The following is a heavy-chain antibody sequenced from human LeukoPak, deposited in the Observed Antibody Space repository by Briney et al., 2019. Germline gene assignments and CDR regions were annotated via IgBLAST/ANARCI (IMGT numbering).Heavy chain of an antibody. CDR2: ISGSGGST. V-gene: IGHV3-23*01. CDR3: AKEIRGYDILTGYYYYYGMDV. Sequence: GSLRLSCAASGFTFSSYAMSWVRQAPGKGLEWVSAISGSGGSTYYADSVKGRFTISRDNSKNTLYLQMNSLRAEDTAVYYCAKEIRGYDILTGYYYYYGMDVWGQGTTVTVSS. J-gene: IGHJ6*02. D-gene: IGHD3-9*01. CDR1: GFTFSSYA.